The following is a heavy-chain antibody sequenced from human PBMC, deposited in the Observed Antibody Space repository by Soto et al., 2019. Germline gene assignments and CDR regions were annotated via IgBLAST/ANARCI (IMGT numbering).Heavy chain of an antibody. Sequence: EVQLVESGGGLVKPGGSLRLSCAASGFTFSSYSMNWVRQAPGKGLEWVSSISSSSSYIYYPDSVKGRFTISRDNAKNSLYLQMNSLRAEDTAVYYCARDPYGSERYWGQGTLVTVSS. CDR2: ISSSSSYI. J-gene: IGHJ4*02. CDR3: ARDPYGSERY. CDR1: GFTFSSYS. V-gene: IGHV3-21*01. D-gene: IGHD3-10*01.